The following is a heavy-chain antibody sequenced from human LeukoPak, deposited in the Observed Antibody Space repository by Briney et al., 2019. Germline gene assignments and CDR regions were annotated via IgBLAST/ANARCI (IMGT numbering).Heavy chain of an antibody. D-gene: IGHD1-7*01. J-gene: IGHJ4*02. CDR2: MSGSGGST. Sequence: GGSLRLSCAASGFSFSSYAMSWVRQAPGKGLEWVSVMSGSGGSTYYADSVKGRFTISRDNSKNTLYLQMNSLRAEDTAVYYCAKNAERKKHFTPKRYKWNSYCDYWGQGTLVTVSS. CDR1: GFSFSSYA. CDR3: AKNAERKKHFTPKRYKWNSYCDY. V-gene: IGHV3-23*01.